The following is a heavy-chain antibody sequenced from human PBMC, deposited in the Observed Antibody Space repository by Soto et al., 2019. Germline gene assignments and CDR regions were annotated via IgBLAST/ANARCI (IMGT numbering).Heavy chain of an antibody. J-gene: IGHJ5*02. CDR2: INPNSGGT. D-gene: IGHD2-2*01. Sequence: GASVKVSCKASGYTFTGYYMHWVRQAPGQGLEWMGWINPNSGGTNYAQKFQGWVTMTRDTSISTAYMELSRLRYDDTAVYYCASDSLGYCSSTSRYTRTWFDPWGQGALVTVSS. CDR3: ASDSLGYCSSTSRYTRTWFDP. CDR1: GYTFTGYY. V-gene: IGHV1-2*04.